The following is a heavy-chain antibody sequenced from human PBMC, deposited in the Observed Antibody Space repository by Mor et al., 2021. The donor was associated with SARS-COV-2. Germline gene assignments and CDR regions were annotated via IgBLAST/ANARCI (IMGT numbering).Heavy chain of an antibody. CDR3: ARVAGYTYGMDV. V-gene: IGHV3-21*01. D-gene: IGHD5-18*01. Sequence: APGKLLEWVSSISSSSSYIYYADSVKGRFTISRDNAKNSLYLQMNSLRAEDTAVYYCARVAGYTYGMDVWGQG. J-gene: IGHJ6*02. CDR2: ISSSSSYI.